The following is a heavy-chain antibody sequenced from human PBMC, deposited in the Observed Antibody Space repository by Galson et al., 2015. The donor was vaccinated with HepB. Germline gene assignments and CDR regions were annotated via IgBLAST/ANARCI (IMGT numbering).Heavy chain of an antibody. CDR2: ISGYNGNT. D-gene: IGHD3-16*02. Sequence: SVKVSCKASTNIFSNFGISWVRQAPGQGLEWMGWISGYNGNTNYARNLQGRVTMTTDTSTSTTYLELRSLTSDDTAVHYCARARYSDSAPEYWGQGTLVTVSS. J-gene: IGHJ4*01. CDR1: TNIFSNFG. V-gene: IGHV1-18*01. CDR3: ARARYSDSAPEY.